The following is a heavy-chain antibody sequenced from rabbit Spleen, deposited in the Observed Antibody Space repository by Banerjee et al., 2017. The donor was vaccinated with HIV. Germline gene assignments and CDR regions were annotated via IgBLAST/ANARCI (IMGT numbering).Heavy chain of an antibody. V-gene: IGHV1S40*01. CDR3: ARGSAAMTMVITGYYLTL. CDR2: IYPDGSGST. CDR1: GLDFSGNSR. D-gene: IGHD2-1*01. J-gene: IGHJ4*01. Sequence: QSLEESGGDLVKPGASLTLTCKASGLDFSGNSRIWWVRQPPGKGLEWIGCIYPDGSGSTAYASWARGRFTISKTSSTTVTLQMTSLTAADTATYVCARGSAAMTMVITGYYLTLWGPGTLVTVS.